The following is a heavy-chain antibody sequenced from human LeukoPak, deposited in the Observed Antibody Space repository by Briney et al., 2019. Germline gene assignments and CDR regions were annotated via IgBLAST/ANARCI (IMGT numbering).Heavy chain of an antibody. V-gene: IGHV3-23*01. CDR3: AKWEDYYGSGSYYKTAHDAFDI. D-gene: IGHD3-10*01. Sequence: GGSLRLSCAASGFTFNRNAISWVRQAPGKGLEWVSAITGSGGSTYYADSVKGRFTISRDNSKNTLCLQMNSLRAEDTAVYYCAKWEDYYGSGSYYKTAHDAFDIWGQGTMVTVSS. CDR2: ITGSGGST. J-gene: IGHJ3*02. CDR1: GFTFNRNA.